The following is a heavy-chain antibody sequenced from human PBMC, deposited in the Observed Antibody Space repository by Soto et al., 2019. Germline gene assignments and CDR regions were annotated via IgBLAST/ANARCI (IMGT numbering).Heavy chain of an antibody. J-gene: IGHJ4*02. CDR3: ARDPAEEVTFDY. CDR2: ISNGGTTI. CDR1: GFTFSDYY. Sequence: QVQLVESGGGLVKPGGSLRLSCAASGFTFSDYYMSWIRQAPGKGLEWVSYISNGGTTIYYADSVKGRFTISRDNAKNSLYLQMNSLRAEDTAIYYCARDPAEEVTFDYWGQGTLVTVSS. V-gene: IGHV3-11*01. D-gene: IGHD2-21*02.